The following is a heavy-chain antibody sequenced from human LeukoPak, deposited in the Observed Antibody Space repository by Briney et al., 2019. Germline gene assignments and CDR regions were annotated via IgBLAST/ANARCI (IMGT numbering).Heavy chain of an antibody. CDR3: ARQPSYYDFWSGYYTYFGSDY. CDR2: MNPNSGNT. J-gene: IGHJ4*02. Sequence: ASVKVSCKASGYTFTGYYMHWVRQAPGQGLEWMGWMNPNSGNTGYAQKFQGRVTMTRNTSISTAYMELSSLRSEDTAVYYCARQPSYYDFWSGYYTYFGSDYWGQGTLVTVSS. V-gene: IGHV1-8*02. D-gene: IGHD3-3*01. CDR1: GYTFTGYY.